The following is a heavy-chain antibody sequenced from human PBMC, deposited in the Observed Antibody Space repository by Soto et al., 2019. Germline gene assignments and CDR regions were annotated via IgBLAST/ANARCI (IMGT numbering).Heavy chain of an antibody. Sequence: ASVKVSCKASGYTFTGYYMHWVRQAPGQGLEWMGWINPNSGGTNYAQKFQGRVTMTRDTSISTAYMELSRLRSDDTAVYYCARYSGYDSPRSTFDYWGQGALVTVSS. CDR1: GYTFTGYY. D-gene: IGHD5-12*01. CDR3: ARYSGYDSPRSTFDY. J-gene: IGHJ4*02. V-gene: IGHV1-2*02. CDR2: INPNSGGT.